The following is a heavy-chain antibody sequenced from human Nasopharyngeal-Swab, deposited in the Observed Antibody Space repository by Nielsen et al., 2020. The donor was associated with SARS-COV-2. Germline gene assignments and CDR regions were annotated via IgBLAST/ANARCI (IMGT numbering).Heavy chain of an antibody. J-gene: IGHJ4*02. CDR3: TKIPIYDWVTHYFDY. D-gene: IGHD3-3*01. V-gene: IGHV3-23*01. CDR2: ISDSGTST. CDR1: GGSVSDYH. Sequence: ETLSLTCAVYGGSVSDYHWSWVRQAPGKGLEWVSAISDSGTSTIYADSVRGRFTISRDNSRNTLFLQMNSLRGDDTAVYYCTKIPIYDWVTHYFDYWGQGTLVTVSS.